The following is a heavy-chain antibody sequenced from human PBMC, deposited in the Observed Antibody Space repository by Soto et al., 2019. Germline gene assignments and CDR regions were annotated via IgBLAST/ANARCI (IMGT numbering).Heavy chain of an antibody. J-gene: IGHJ6*03. Sequence: GGSLRLSCAASGFTFGSYAMSWVRQAPGKGLEWVSAISGSGGSTYYADSVKGRFTISRDNSKNTLYLQMNSLRAEDTAVYYCAKDNLGPYYYYYMDVWGKGTTVTVSS. CDR3: AKDNLGPYYYYYMDV. CDR2: ISGSGGST. V-gene: IGHV3-23*01. CDR1: GFTFGSYA.